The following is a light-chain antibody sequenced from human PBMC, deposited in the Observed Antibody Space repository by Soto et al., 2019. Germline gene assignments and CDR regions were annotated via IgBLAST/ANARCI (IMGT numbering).Light chain of an antibody. CDR3: QQYGLSRI. J-gene: IGKJ4*01. CDR2: GAS. CDR1: QSVTNN. Sequence: EIVMTQSPATLSVSPGERATLSCRASQSVTNNLAWYQQKPGRSPRLLIYGASTRATGVPARFSGSGSGTEFTLTISSLQSEDFAVYYCQQYGLSRIFGGGTKVEIK. V-gene: IGKV3-15*01.